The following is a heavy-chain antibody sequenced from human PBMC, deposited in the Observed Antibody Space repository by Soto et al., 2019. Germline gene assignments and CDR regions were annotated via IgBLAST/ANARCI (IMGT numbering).Heavy chain of an antibody. CDR2: IYYSGST. D-gene: IGHD3-10*01. CDR1: GGSVSSGSYY. CDR3: ARRLYGSGTYYYYYGMDI. Sequence: SETLSLTCTVSGGSVSSGSYYWSWIRQPPGKGLEWIGYIYYSGSTNYNPSLKSRVTISVDTSKNQFSLKLSSVTAADTAVYYCARRLYGSGTYYYYYGMDIWGQGTTVTVSS. V-gene: IGHV4-61*01. J-gene: IGHJ6*02.